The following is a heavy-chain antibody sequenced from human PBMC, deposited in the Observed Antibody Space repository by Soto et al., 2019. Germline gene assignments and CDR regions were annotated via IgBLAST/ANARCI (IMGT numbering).Heavy chain of an antibody. V-gene: IGHV4-34*01. CDR1: GGSFSGYY. CDR2: INHSGST. CDR3: VAIPVYYYYGMDV. J-gene: IGHJ6*02. Sequence: SETLSLTCAVYGGSFSGYYWSWIRQPPGKGLEWIGEINHSGSTNYNPSLKTRVTISVDTPKNQFSLKLSSVTAADTAVYYCVAIPVYYYYGMDVWGQGTTVTLSS.